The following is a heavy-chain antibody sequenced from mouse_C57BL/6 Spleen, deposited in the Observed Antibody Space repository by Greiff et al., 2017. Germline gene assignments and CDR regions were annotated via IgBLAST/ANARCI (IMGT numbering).Heavy chain of an antibody. V-gene: IGHV1-82*01. D-gene: IGHD1-1*01. CDR3: ARGFYYYGSSYGYSDV. Sequence: QVQLQQSGPELVKPGASVKISCKASGYAFSSSWMNWVKQRPGKGLEWIGRIYPGDGDTNYNGKFKGKATLTADKSSSTAYMQLSSLTSEDSAVYFCARGFYYYGSSYGYSDVWGTGTTVTVSS. CDR2: IYPGDGDT. CDR1: GYAFSSSW. J-gene: IGHJ1*03.